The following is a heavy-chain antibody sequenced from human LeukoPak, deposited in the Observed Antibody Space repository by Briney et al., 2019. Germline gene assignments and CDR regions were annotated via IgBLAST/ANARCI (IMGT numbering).Heavy chain of an antibody. J-gene: IGHJ5*02. Sequence: ASVKVSCKASGYIFTDYYLYWVRQAPGQGLEVMGWIKCDTGDTSYSQKFQGRVTMTRDTSISTAYMELSRLRSDDTAVYYCARTAPIAAAGTGWFDPWGQGTLVTVSS. D-gene: IGHD6-13*01. CDR2: IKCDTGDT. V-gene: IGHV1-2*02. CDR3: ARTAPIAAAGTGWFDP. CDR1: GYIFTDYY.